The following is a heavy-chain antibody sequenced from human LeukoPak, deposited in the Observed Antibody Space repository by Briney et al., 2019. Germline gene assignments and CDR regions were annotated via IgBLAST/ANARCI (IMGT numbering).Heavy chain of an antibody. CDR1: GYTFTGYY. J-gene: IGHJ4*02. CDR2: INPNSGGT. D-gene: IGHD6-13*01. Sequence: ASVKVSCKASGYTFTGYYMHWVRQAPGQGLEGMGRINPNSGGTNYAQKFQGRVTMTRDTSISTACMELSRLRSDDTAVYYCARDLARIAAAGRDYWGQGTLVTVSS. V-gene: IGHV1-2*06. CDR3: ARDLARIAAAGRDY.